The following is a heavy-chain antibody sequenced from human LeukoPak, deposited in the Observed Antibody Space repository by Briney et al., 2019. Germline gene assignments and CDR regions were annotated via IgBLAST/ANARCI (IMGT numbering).Heavy chain of an antibody. Sequence: SETLSLTCTVSGGSISNYYWTWIWQPAGKGLEWIGRIYTGGSASYNPSLGSRVTMSVDTSKNQRSLKLTSVTAADTAVYYCAREPHPWGQGTLVTVSS. CDR2: IYTGGSA. CDR3: AREPHP. J-gene: IGHJ5*02. V-gene: IGHV4-4*07. CDR1: GGSISNYY.